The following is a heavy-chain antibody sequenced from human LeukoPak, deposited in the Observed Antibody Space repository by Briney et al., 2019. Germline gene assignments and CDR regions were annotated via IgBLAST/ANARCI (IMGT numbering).Heavy chain of an antibody. Sequence: SETLSLTCAVYGGSFSGYYWSWIRQPPGKGLEWIGEINHRGSTNYNPSLKSRVTISVDTSKNQFSLKLSSVTAADTAVYYCARVPIAAAGTGAHIYYFDYWGQGTLVTVSS. CDR3: ARVPIAAAGTGAHIYYFDY. V-gene: IGHV4-34*01. J-gene: IGHJ4*02. CDR1: GGSFSGYY. D-gene: IGHD6-13*01. CDR2: INHRGST.